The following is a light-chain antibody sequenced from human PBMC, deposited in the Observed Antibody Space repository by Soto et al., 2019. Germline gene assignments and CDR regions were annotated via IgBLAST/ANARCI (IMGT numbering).Light chain of an antibody. V-gene: IGLV1-44*01. J-gene: IGLJ2*01. CDR1: SSNIGSNT. CDR2: TND. Sequence: QSVLTQPPSASGTPGLRVPISCSGISSNIGSNTVSWYQQLPGTAPKLLISTNDQRPSGVPDRFSGSKSGTSASLAISGLQSDDESDYYCAAWDDSLHAVVFGGGTQLTVL. CDR3: AAWDDSLHAVV.